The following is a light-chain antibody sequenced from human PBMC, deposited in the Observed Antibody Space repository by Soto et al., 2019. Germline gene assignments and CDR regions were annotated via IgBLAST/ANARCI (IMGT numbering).Light chain of an antibody. Sequence: QAVVTQEPSLTVSPGGTVILTCGSSTGAVTSGHYPYWFQQKPGQAPKTLIYDTTNKQSWSPARFSGSLLGGKAALTLSGAQPEDEADYYCLLVYSGTVVFGGGTKVIVL. CDR2: DTT. V-gene: IGLV7-46*01. J-gene: IGLJ2*01. CDR1: TGAVTSGHY. CDR3: LLVYSGTVV.